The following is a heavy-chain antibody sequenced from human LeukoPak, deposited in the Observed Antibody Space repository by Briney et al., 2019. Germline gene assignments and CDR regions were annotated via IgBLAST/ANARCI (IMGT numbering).Heavy chain of an antibody. CDR2: ISGDGGST. Sequence: PGGSLTLTFAASGLTFDDYAIHWVRQAPGKGLEWVSLISGDGGSTYYADSVKGRFTISRDTSKNSLYLQMNSLRTEDTALYYCAKDRGYAYNYGELDYWGQGALWTVSS. V-gene: IGHV3-43*02. CDR1: GLTFDDYA. CDR3: AKDRGYAYNYGELDY. D-gene: IGHD5-18*01. J-gene: IGHJ4*02.